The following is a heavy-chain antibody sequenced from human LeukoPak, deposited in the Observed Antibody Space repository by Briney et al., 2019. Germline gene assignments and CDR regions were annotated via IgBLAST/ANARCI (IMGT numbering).Heavy chain of an antibody. CDR1: GFTFSSYW. D-gene: IGHD1-14*01. CDR3: ATGQGHGMDV. Sequence: GGSLRLSCAASGFTFSSYWMHWVRQAPGKGLVWVSRINSDGSSSSYADSVKGRFTISRDNAKNTLYLQMNGLRAEDTAVYYCATGQGHGMDVWGQGTTVTVSS. V-gene: IGHV3-74*01. CDR2: INSDGSSS. J-gene: IGHJ6*02.